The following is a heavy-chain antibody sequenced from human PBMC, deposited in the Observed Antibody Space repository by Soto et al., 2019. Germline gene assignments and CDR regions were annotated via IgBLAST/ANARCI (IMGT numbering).Heavy chain of an antibody. Sequence: ASVKVSCKASGGTFSSYTISWVRQAPGQGLEWMGRIIPILGIANYAQKFQGRVTITADKSTSTAYMELSSLRSEDTAVYYCARGDCSSTSCYASYYYYMDVWGKGTTVTVSS. J-gene: IGHJ6*03. V-gene: IGHV1-69*02. CDR1: GGTFSSYT. D-gene: IGHD2-2*01. CDR3: ARGDCSSTSCYASYYYYMDV. CDR2: IIPILGIA.